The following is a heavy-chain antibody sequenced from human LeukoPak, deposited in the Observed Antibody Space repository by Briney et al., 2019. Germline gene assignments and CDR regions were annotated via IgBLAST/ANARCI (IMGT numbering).Heavy chain of an antibody. J-gene: IGHJ4*02. D-gene: IGHD5-12*01. CDR1: GGTISSYY. CDR3: ARGPPYGGYMAY. V-gene: IGHV4-4*07. CDR2: IYTSGST. Sequence: SETLSLTCTVSGGTISSYYWSWIRQPAGKGLEWIGRIYTSGSTNYNPSLKSRVTMSVDTSKNQLSLKLSSVTAADTAVYYCARGPPYGGYMAYWGQGTLVTVSS.